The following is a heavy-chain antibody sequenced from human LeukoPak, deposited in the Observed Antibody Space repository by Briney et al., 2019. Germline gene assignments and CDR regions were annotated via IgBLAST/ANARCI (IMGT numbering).Heavy chain of an antibody. D-gene: IGHD4-17*01. CDR3: ARDQGDDGDYAADY. Sequence: GASVEVSCKASGYTFTSYGISWVRQAPGQGLEWMGWISAYNGNTNYAQKLQGRVTMTTDTSTSTAYMELRSLRSDDTAVYYCARDQGDDGDYAADYWGQGTLVTVSS. CDR1: GYTFTSYG. V-gene: IGHV1-18*01. CDR2: ISAYNGNT. J-gene: IGHJ4*02.